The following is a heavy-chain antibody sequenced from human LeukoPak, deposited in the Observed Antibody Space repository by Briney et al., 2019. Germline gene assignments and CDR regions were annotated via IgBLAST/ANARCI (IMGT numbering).Heavy chain of an antibody. D-gene: IGHD2-21*01. CDR1: GFTVSTNY. V-gene: IGHV3-66*01. CDR3: ARGSTYSYST. J-gene: IGHJ4*02. CDR2: IYSGGIT. Sequence: PGGSLRLSCAASGFTVSTNYMSWVRQAPGKGLEWVSVIYSGGITYYADSVKGRFTISRDNSKNTLFLQMNSLRAEDTAVYYCARGSTYSYSTWGQGTLVTVSS.